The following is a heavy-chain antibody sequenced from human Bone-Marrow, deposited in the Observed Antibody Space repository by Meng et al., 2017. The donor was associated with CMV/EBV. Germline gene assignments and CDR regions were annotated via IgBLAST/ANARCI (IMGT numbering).Heavy chain of an antibody. D-gene: IGHD3-3*01. J-gene: IGHJ4*02. Sequence: ASVKVSCKASGYTFTGHYLHWVRQAPGQGLEWMGIINPSGGSTSYAQKFQGRVTMTRDTSTSTVYMELSSLRSEDTAVYYCARDSRRFLEWFGSFRHKSAYDYWGQGTLVTVSS. CDR3: ARDSRRFLEWFGSFRHKSAYDY. CDR1: GYTFTGHY. CDR2: INPSGGST. V-gene: IGHV1-46*01.